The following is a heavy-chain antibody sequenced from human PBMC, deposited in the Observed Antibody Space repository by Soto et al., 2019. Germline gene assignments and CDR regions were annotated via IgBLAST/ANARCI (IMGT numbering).Heavy chain of an antibody. Sequence: GGSLRLSCAASGFTFSSYDMHWVRQATGKGLEWVSAIGTAGDTYYPGSVKGRFTISRENAKNSLYLQMNSLRAGDTAGYYCARGRGRRYAFDIWGQGTMVTVSS. CDR2: IGTAGDT. J-gene: IGHJ3*02. V-gene: IGHV3-13*01. D-gene: IGHD3-10*01. CDR3: ARGRGRRYAFDI. CDR1: GFTFSSYD.